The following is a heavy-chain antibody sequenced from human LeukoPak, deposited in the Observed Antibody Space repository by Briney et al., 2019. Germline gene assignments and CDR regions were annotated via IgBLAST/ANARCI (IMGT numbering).Heavy chain of an antibody. Sequence: GGSLRLSCAASGFTFSSYAMSWVRQAPGKGLEWVSAISGSGGSTYYADSVKGRFTISRDNSKNTLYLQMNSLRAEDTAVYYCAKVFSCSSTSCSYYFDHWGQGTLVTVSS. CDR3: AKVFSCSSTSCSYYFDH. J-gene: IGHJ4*02. CDR2: ISGSGGST. D-gene: IGHD2-2*01. CDR1: GFTFSSYA. V-gene: IGHV3-23*01.